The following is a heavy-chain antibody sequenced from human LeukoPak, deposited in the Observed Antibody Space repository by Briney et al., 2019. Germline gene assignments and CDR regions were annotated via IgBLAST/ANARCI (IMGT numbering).Heavy chain of an antibody. V-gene: IGHV4-59*01. D-gene: IGHD3-10*01. J-gene: IGHJ4*02. Sequence: SETLSLTCTVSGGSISSYYWSWIRQPPGKGLEWIGYIYYSGSTNYNPSLKSRVTISVDTSKNQFSLKLSAVTAADTAVYYCARERGYGSGYHDYWGQGTLVTVSS. CDR2: IYYSGST. CDR3: ARERGYGSGYHDY. CDR1: GGSISSYY.